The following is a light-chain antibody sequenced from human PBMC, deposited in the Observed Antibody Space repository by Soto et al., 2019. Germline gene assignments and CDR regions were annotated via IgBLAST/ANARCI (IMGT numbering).Light chain of an antibody. CDR3: QQYGTSRIT. CDR1: QSVGSN. V-gene: IGKV3-20*01. CDR2: AAS. Sequence: ENVMTQSPGTLSLAPGESATLSCRASQSVGSNIAWYQQRPGQAPRPLIYAASTRAPGIPDRFSGRGSGTDFSLSISRLQPEDVAFYHCQQYGTSRITFGQGTRLEI. J-gene: IGKJ5*01.